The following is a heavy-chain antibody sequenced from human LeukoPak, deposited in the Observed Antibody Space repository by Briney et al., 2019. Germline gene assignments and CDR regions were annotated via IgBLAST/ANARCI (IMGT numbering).Heavy chain of an antibody. J-gene: IGHJ4*02. V-gene: IGHV4-59*07. CDR1: PGPNNKYF. CDR3: VTGGSGNFHDY. Sequence: SDTLSLICTVSPGPNNKYFWSWIRQPSGKPLDRLGSIYYSGSTNYTPPFESRVTMTVDTSKHQFSLRLRSLTAAETAVYYCVTGGSGNFHDYWGQGTLVSVSS. D-gene: IGHD3-10*01. CDR2: IYYSGST.